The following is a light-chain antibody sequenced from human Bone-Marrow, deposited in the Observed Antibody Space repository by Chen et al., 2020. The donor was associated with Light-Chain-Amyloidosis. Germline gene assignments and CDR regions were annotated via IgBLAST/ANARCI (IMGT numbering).Light chain of an antibody. CDR2: DVS. V-gene: IGLV2-14*01. Sequence: QSARTQPASGSASPAHAITISCTVTSSDVGGYNYVSWYQQHPGKAPKLLIYDVSNRPSWVSNRFSGSQSGNTASLTISGLQAEDEADHYCSSKRSSSTSYVVFGGGTKLTVL. J-gene: IGLJ2*01. CDR3: SSKRSSSTSYVV. CDR1: SSDVGGYNY.